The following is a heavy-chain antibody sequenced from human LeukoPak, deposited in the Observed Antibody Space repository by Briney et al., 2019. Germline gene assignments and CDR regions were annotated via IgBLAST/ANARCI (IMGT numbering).Heavy chain of an antibody. Sequence: ASVKVSCKASGYTFTGYDINWVRQATGQGLEWMGWMNPNSGNTGYAQKFQGRVTITRNTSISTAYMELSSLRSEDTAVYYCARTLVPAAKDYYYYMDVWGKGTTVTVSS. CDR2: MNPNSGNT. J-gene: IGHJ6*03. V-gene: IGHV1-8*03. CDR3: ARTLVPAAKDYYYYMDV. D-gene: IGHD2-2*01. CDR1: GYTFTGYD.